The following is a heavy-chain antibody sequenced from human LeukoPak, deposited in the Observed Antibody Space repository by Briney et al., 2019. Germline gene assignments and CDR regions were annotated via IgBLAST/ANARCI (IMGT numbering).Heavy chain of an antibody. CDR2: IYTSGST. CDR3: ARVHSGYFDY. Sequence: EPSQTLSLTCTVSGGSISSGSYYWSWIRQPAGKGLEWIGRIYTSGSTNYNPSLKSRVTISLDTSKNQFSLNLSSVTAADTAVYYCARVHSGYFDYWGQGTLVTVSS. V-gene: IGHV4-61*02. D-gene: IGHD3-22*01. CDR1: GGSISSGSYY. J-gene: IGHJ4*02.